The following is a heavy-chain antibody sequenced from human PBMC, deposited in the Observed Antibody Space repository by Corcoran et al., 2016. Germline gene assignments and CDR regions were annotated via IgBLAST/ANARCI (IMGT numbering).Heavy chain of an antibody. CDR3: ARAQSGYYYYYCMDV. V-gene: IGHV4-4*02. CDR1: GGSISSSNW. Sequence: QVQLQESGPGLVKPSGTLSLTCAVSGGSISSSNWWSWVRQPPGKGLEWIGEIYHSGSTNYNPSLKSRVTISVDKSKNKFSLKLSSVTAADTAVYYCARAQSGYYYYYCMDVWGQGTTVTVSS. D-gene: IGHD3-10*01. CDR2: IYHSGST. J-gene: IGHJ6*02.